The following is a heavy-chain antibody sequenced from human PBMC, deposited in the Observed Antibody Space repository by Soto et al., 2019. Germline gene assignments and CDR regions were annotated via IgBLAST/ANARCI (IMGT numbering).Heavy chain of an antibody. CDR1: GFTFSDYE. J-gene: IGHJ4*02. D-gene: IGHD5-18*01. Sequence: GGSLRLSCTASGFTFSDYEMNWVRQAPGKGLEWVSYISSRGGTTYYADSVKGRFTLSRDNAKNSLSLQMNSLRAEDAAVYYCARARLRAIGFPFFDYWGQGTQVTVSS. CDR2: ISSRGGTT. CDR3: ARARLRAIGFPFFDY. V-gene: IGHV3-48*03.